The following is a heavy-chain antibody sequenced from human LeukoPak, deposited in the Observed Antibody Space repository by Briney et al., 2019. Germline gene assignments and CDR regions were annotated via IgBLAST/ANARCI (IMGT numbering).Heavy chain of an antibody. V-gene: IGHV3-48*03. CDR1: GFTFSSYE. Sequence: PGGSLRLSCAASGFTFSSYEMNWVRQAPGKGLEWVSYISSSVSTIYYADSVKGRFTISRDNAQNSLYLQMNRLRAEDSAVYYCARVTDLSGAPFDYWGQGTLVTVSS. CDR2: ISSSVSTI. J-gene: IGHJ4*02. CDR3: ARVTDLSGAPFDY. D-gene: IGHD6-25*01.